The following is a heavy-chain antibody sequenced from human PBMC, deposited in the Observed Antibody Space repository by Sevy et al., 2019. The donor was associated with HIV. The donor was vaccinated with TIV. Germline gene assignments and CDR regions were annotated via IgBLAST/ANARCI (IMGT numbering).Heavy chain of an antibody. CDR3: ARGATVVNWFDP. CDR2: INHSGST. D-gene: IGHD2-15*01. Sequence: SETLSLTCAVYGGSFSGYYWSWIRQPPGKGLECIGEINHSGSTNYNPSLKSRVTISVDTSKNQFSLKLSSVTAADTAVYYCARGATVVNWFDPWGQGTLVTVSS. CDR1: GGSFSGYY. V-gene: IGHV4-34*01. J-gene: IGHJ5*02.